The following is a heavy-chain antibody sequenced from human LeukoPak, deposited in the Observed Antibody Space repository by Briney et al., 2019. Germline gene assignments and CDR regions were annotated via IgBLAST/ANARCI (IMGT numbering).Heavy chain of an antibody. CDR2: IHYSGRP. CDR1: GGSISSHY. CDR3: ARDRGPVVPACMDV. J-gene: IGHJ6*02. V-gene: IGHV4-59*11. Sequence: PSETLSLTCTVSGGSISSHYWSWIRQPPGTGLEWIGYIHYSGRPNYNPSLKSRVTISVDTSKNQFSLKLSSVTAADTAVYYCARDRGPVVPACMDVWGQGTTVTVSS. D-gene: IGHD2-2*01.